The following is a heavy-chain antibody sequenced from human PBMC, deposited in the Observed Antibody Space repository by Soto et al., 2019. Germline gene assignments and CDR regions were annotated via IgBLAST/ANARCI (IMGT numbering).Heavy chain of an antibody. J-gene: IGHJ5*02. Sequence: GASVKVSCKASGYTFTSYGISWVRQAPGQGLEWMGWISAYNGNTNYAQKLQGRVTMTTDTSTSTAYMELRSLRSDDTAVYYCARDHPYYYDSSGDRDNWFDPWGQGTLVTAP. CDR3: ARDHPYYYDSSGDRDNWFDP. D-gene: IGHD3-22*01. CDR1: GYTFTSYG. V-gene: IGHV1-18*04. CDR2: ISAYNGNT.